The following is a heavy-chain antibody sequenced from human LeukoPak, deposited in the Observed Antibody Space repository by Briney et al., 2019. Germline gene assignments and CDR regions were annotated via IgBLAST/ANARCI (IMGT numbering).Heavy chain of an antibody. V-gene: IGHV4-34*01. Sequence: SETLSLTCAVYGGSFSGYYWSWIRQPPGKGLEWIGEINHSGSTNYNPSLKSRVTISVDTSKNQFSLKLRTVTAADTAVYYCARGVYGDYKFDYWGQGTLVTVSS. CDR2: INHSGST. D-gene: IGHD4-17*01. CDR3: ARGVYGDYKFDY. CDR1: GGSFSGYY. J-gene: IGHJ4*02.